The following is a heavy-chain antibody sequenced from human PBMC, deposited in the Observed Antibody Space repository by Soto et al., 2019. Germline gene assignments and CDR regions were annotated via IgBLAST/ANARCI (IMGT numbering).Heavy chain of an antibody. V-gene: IGHV4-30-4*01. J-gene: IGHJ6*02. Sequence: QVQLQESGPGLVKPSQTLSLTCTVSGGSISSGDSYWSWVRQPPGKGLEWIGYIYYDGSTYYNPSLKSRVTISVDTSKNQFYLKLNSMTAADTAVYYCAREGAASHTYYYGTDVWGQGTTVTVSS. CDR1: GGSISSGDSY. CDR2: IYYDGST. D-gene: IGHD3-16*01. CDR3: AREGAASHTYYYGTDV.